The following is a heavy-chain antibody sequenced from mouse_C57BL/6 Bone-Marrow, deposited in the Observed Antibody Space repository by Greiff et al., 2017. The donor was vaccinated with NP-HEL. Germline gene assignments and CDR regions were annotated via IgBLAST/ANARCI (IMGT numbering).Heavy chain of an antibody. CDR2: ISSGGDYI. CDR1: GFTFSSYA. J-gene: IGHJ3*01. V-gene: IGHV5-9-1*02. CDR3: TRPYYDYDWFAY. D-gene: IGHD2-4*01. Sequence: EVKLVESGEGLVKPGGSLKLSCAASGFTFSSYAMSWVRQTPEKRLEWVAYISSGGDYIYYADTVKGRFTISRDNARNTLYLQMSSLKSEDTAMYYCTRPYYDYDWFAYWGQGTLVTVSA.